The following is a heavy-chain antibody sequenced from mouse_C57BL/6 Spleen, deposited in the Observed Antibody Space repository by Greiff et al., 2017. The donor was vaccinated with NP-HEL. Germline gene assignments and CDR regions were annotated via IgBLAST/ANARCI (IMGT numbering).Heavy chain of an antibody. D-gene: IGHD2-1*01. V-gene: IGHV2-5*01. J-gene: IGHJ1*03. Sequence: QVQLQQSGPGLVQPSQSLSITCTVSGFSLTSYGVHWVRQSPGKGLEWLGVIWRGGSTDYNAAFMSRLSITKDNSKSQVFFKMNSLQADDTAIYYWAKNDYGNYDWYFDVWGTGTTVTVSS. CDR1: GFSLTSYG. CDR2: IWRGGST. CDR3: AKNDYGNYDWYFDV.